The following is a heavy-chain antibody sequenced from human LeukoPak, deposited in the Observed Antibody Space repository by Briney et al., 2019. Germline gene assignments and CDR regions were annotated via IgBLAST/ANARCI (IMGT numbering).Heavy chain of an antibody. D-gene: IGHD3-3*02. Sequence: GGSLRLSCAASGFTFSGYPIHWVRQAPGKGLEWVAVISYDGSNKYYADSVKGRFTISRDNSKNTLYLQMNSLRAEDTAVYYCARDSTGYWYFDLWGRGTLVSVSS. CDR2: ISYDGSNK. CDR3: ARDSTGYWYFDL. J-gene: IGHJ2*01. CDR1: GFTFSGYP. V-gene: IGHV3-30-3*01.